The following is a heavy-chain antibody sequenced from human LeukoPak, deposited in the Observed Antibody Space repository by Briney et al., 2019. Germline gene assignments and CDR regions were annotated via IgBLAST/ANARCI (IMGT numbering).Heavy chain of an antibody. J-gene: IGHJ3*02. Sequence: PSGTLSLTCTVSGGSISSYYWSWIRKPPGKGLEGMGYIYYSGSTNYNPSLKSRVTISVDTSKNQFSLKLSSVTAADTAVYYCARDLADDGYYYDSRVHAFDIWGQGTMVTVSS. CDR1: GGSISSYY. D-gene: IGHD3-22*01. CDR2: IYYSGST. CDR3: ARDLADDGYYYDSRVHAFDI. V-gene: IGHV4-59*01.